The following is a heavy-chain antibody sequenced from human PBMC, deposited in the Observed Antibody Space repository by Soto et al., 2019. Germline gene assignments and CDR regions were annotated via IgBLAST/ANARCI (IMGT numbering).Heavy chain of an antibody. D-gene: IGHD4-17*01. CDR3: ASKAYADYGWFDP. CDR1: GGSISSSKW. Sequence: QVQLQESGPGLVKPSGTLSLTCGVSGGSISSSKWWSWVRQPPGQGLEWIGEIYHSGSTNYNSSRKSRVTISVDKSKNQFSLKLSSVPAADTGLYYCASKAYADYGWFDPWGQGTLVTVSS. J-gene: IGHJ5*02. V-gene: IGHV4-4*02. CDR2: IYHSGST.